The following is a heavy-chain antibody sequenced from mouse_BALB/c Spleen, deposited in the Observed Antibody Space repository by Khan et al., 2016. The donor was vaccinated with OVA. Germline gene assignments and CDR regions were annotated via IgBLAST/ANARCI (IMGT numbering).Heavy chain of an antibody. Sequence: VELVESGAELARPWASVKMSCKASGYTFTSYTIHWIKQRPGQGLEWLGYINPSSGYTNYNQKFKDKATLTADTSCTTAYMQMSSLTSDDSAVYYCARDGDYYGNDGWFAYWGQGTLVTVSA. D-gene: IGHD2-14*01. V-gene: IGHV1-4*01. CDR2: INPSSGYT. CDR1: GYTFTSYT. J-gene: IGHJ3*01. CDR3: ARDGDYYGNDGWFAY.